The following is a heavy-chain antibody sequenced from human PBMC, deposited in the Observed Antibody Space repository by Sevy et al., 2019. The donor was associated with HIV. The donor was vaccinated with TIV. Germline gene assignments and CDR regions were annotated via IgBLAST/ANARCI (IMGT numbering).Heavy chain of an antibody. J-gene: IGHJ4*02. D-gene: IGHD2-8*01. CDR1: GFTFSKYS. Sequence: GGSLRLSCAASGFTFSKYSMSWVRQPPGKGLEWVSTLSFGCGKINYADSVKGRFIISRDDSKNTLYLQMNSLRAEDMAVYFCAREGCTRPHDYWGQGTLVTVSS. V-gene: IGHV3-23*01. CDR3: AREGCTRPHDY. CDR2: LSFGCGKI.